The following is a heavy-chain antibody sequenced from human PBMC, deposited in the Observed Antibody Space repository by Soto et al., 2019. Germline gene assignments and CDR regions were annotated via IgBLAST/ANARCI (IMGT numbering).Heavy chain of an antibody. CDR3: ARVGRYSSSWSKTLTRDAFDI. Sequence: GAPVKVSCKASGSTFPSPYINWVRQAPRQEHEWMGWMSPNSGNTGYAQKLQGRVTMTTDTSTSTAYMELRSLRSDDTAVYYCARVGRYSSSWSKTLTRDAFDIWGQGTMVTVSS. CDR1: GSTFPSPY. D-gene: IGHD6-13*01. J-gene: IGHJ3*02. V-gene: IGHV1-8*01. CDR2: MSPNSGNT.